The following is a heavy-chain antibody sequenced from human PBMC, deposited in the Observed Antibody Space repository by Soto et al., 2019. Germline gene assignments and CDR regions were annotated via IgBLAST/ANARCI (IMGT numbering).Heavy chain of an antibody. D-gene: IGHD4-17*01. CDR1: GYTFTSYD. CDR3: ARAFSGDYIGLDAFDI. V-gene: IGHV1-8*01. J-gene: IGHJ3*02. Sequence: QVQLVQSGGEVKKPGASVKVSCKASGYTFTSYDINWVRQATGQGLEWMGWMNPNSGNTGYAQKFQGRVTMTRNTSISTAYMELSSLRSEDTAVYYCARAFSGDYIGLDAFDIWGQGTMVTVSS. CDR2: MNPNSGNT.